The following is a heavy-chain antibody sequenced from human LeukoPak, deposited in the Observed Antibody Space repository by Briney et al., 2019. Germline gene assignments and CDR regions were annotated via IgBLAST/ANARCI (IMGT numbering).Heavy chain of an antibody. Sequence: SETLSLTCAVSGYSISSGYYWGWIRQPPGKGLEWIGSIYHSGSTYYNPSLKSRVTISVDTSKNQFSLKLSSVTAADTAVYYCARHPQGYCSSSSYENDAFDIWGQGTMATVSS. V-gene: IGHV4-38-2*01. CDR3: ARHPQGYCSSSSYENDAFDI. CDR2: IYHSGST. D-gene: IGHD2-2*01. J-gene: IGHJ3*02. CDR1: GYSISSGYY.